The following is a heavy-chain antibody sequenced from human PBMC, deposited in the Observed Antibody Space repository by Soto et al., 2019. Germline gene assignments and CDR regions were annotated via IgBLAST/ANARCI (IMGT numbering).Heavy chain of an antibody. D-gene: IGHD3-10*01. V-gene: IGHV4-4*02. CDR2: IYHSGST. CDR3: ARTPGGYGSGRHDY. J-gene: IGHJ4*02. CDR1: GGSISSSNW. Sequence: QVQLEESGPGLVKPSGSLSLTCAVSGGSISSSNWWSWVRQPPGKGLEWIGEIYHSGSTNYNPSLKSRVTLSVDESKNQFSLKLSSVTAADTAVYYCARTPGGYGSGRHDYWGQGTLVTVSS.